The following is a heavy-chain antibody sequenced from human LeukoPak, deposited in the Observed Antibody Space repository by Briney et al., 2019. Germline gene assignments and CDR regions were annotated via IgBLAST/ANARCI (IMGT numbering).Heavy chain of an antibody. CDR1: GFTFSSYA. Sequence: GGSLRLSCAASGFTFSSYAMSWVRQAPGKGLEWVSAMSGSGGSTYYADSVKGRFTISRDNSKNTLYLQMNSLRVEDTAVYYCAKDSSERSGYQFDYWGQGTLVTVSS. CDR2: MSGSGGST. J-gene: IGHJ4*02. D-gene: IGHD3-22*01. CDR3: AKDSSERSGYQFDY. V-gene: IGHV3-23*01.